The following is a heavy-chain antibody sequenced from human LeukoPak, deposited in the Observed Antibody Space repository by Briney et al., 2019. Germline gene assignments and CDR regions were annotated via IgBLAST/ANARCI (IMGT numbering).Heavy chain of an antibody. J-gene: IGHJ4*02. CDR3: ARELARSYYDFWSGLGY. CDR2: IRYDGSNK. CDR1: GFTFSSYG. D-gene: IGHD3-3*01. Sequence: GGSLRLSCAASGFTFSSYGTHWVRQAPGKGLEWVAFIRYDGSNKYYADSVKGRFTISRDNSKNTLYLQMNSLRAEDTAVYYCARELARSYYDFWSGLGYWGQGTLVTVSS. V-gene: IGHV3-30*02.